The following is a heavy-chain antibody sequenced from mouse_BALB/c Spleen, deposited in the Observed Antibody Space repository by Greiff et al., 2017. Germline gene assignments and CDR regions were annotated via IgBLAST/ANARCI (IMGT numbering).Heavy chain of an antibody. V-gene: IGHV5-9-3*01. CDR1: GFTFSSYA. Sequence: EVKVVESGGGLVKPGGSLKLSCAASGFTFSSYAMSWVRQTPEKRLEWVATISSGGSYTYYPDSVKGRFTISRDNAKNTLYLQMSSLRSEDTAMYYCARQEYAYWGQGTTLTVSS. CDR3: ARQEYAY. J-gene: IGHJ2*01. D-gene: IGHD2-10*02. CDR2: ISSGGSYT.